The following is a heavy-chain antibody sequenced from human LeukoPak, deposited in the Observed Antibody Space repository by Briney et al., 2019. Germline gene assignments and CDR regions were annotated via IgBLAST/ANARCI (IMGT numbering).Heavy chain of an antibody. V-gene: IGHV1-69*13. J-gene: IGHJ4*02. CDR2: IIPIFGTA. CDR1: GGTFSSYA. D-gene: IGHD3-22*01. CDR3: ARDGPKRYYYDSSGYFWDY. Sequence: ASVKVSCKASGGTFSSYAISWVRQAPGQGLEWMGGIIPIFGTANYAQKFQGRVTITADESTSTAYMELSSLRSEDTAVYYCARDGPKRYYYDSSGYFWDYWGQGTLVTVSS.